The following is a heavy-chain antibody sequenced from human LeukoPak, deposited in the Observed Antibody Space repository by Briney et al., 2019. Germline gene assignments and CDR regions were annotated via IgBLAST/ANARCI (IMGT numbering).Heavy chain of an antibody. J-gene: IGHJ6*03. V-gene: IGHV3-21*01. CDR3: ARVIEYRVYYYYMDV. CDR1: GFTFSSYS. D-gene: IGHD2/OR15-2a*01. Sequence: GGSLRLSCAASGFTFSSYSMNWVRQAPGKGLEWVSSISSSSSYIYYADSVKGRFTISRDNAKNSLYLQMNSLRAEDTAVYYCARVIEYRVYYYYMDVWGKGTTVTVSS. CDR2: ISSSSSYI.